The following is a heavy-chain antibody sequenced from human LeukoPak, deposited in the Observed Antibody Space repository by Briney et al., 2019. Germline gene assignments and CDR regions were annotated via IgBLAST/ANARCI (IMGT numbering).Heavy chain of an antibody. Sequence: PGGSLRLSCAASGFIFKDYTMNWVRQSPGKGLQWVSFISFGSSYISYADSLKGRFTVSRDDAKSSVYLEMTSLRAEDTAVYYCARASTDYSVTDGFDTWGPGTLVTVSS. J-gene: IGHJ5*02. CDR3: ARASTDYSVTDGFDT. CDR2: ISFGSSYI. V-gene: IGHV3-21*01. CDR1: GFIFKDYT. D-gene: IGHD4-11*01.